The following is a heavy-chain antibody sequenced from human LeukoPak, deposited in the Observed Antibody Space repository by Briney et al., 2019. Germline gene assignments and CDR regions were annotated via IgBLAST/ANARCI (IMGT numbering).Heavy chain of an antibody. J-gene: IGHJ4*02. D-gene: IGHD3-22*01. CDR2: IYYGGST. CDR1: GASISSYY. Sequence: SETLSLTCTVSGASISSYYWSWIRQPPGQGLEYIGYIYYGGSTKYNPSLKSRVTISVDTSKNQFSLKLNSLTAADTAVYYCARERSSGYYFVDNWGQGTLVTVSS. CDR3: ARERSSGYYFVDN. V-gene: IGHV4-59*01.